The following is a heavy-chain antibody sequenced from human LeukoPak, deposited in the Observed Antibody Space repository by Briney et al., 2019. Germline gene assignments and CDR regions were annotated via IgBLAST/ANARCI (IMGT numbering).Heavy chain of an antibody. CDR1: GGSISSYY. V-gene: IGHV4-59*08. CDR2: FYYSGST. Sequence: SETLSLTCTVSGGSISSYYWSWIRQPPGKGLEWIGFFYYSGSTNYNPSLKSRVTISVDTSKNQFSQKLTSVTAADTAVYYCAGSSNWYNWFDPWGQGTLVTVSS. CDR3: AGSSNWYNWFDP. D-gene: IGHD6-13*01. J-gene: IGHJ5*02.